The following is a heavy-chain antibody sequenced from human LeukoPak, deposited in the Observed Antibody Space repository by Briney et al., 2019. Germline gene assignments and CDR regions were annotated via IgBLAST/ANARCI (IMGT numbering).Heavy chain of an antibody. J-gene: IGHJ4*02. CDR1: GGTFSSYA. CDR2: IIPIFGTA. CDR3: ARVGYYYVSSGYSYTFDY. Sequence: GASVKVSCKASGGTFSSYAISWVRQAPGQGLEWMGGIIPIFGTANYAQKFQGRVTITADESTSTAYMELSSLRSEDTAVYYCARVGYYYVSSGYSYTFDYWGQGTLVTVSS. V-gene: IGHV1-69*13. D-gene: IGHD3-22*01.